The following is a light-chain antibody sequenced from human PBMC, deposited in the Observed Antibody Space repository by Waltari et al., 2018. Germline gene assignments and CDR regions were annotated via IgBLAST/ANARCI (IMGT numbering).Light chain of an antibody. CDR2: LGS. J-gene: IGKJ1*01. V-gene: IGKV2-28*01. Sequence: DIVMTQSPLSLPVTPGEPASISCRSSQGLLHSNGYNYLDWYLQKPGQSPQLLIYLGSNRASGVPDRFSGSGSGTDFTLKISRVEAEDVGVYYCMQALQTPLTFGQGTKVEIK. CDR3: MQALQTPLT. CDR1: QGLLHSNGYNY.